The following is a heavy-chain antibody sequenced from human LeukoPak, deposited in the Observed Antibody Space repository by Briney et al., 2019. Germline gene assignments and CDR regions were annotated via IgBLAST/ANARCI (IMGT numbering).Heavy chain of an antibody. Sequence: PETLSLTCTVSGGTISSYYWSWIRQPPGKGLEWIGYIYYSGSTNYNPSLKSRVTISVDTSKNQFSLKLSSVTAADTAVYYCARDSRRYYDSSGYRYFDLWGRGTLVTVSS. J-gene: IGHJ2*01. CDR1: GGTISSYY. CDR2: IYYSGST. D-gene: IGHD3-22*01. CDR3: ARDSRRYYDSSGYRYFDL. V-gene: IGHV4-59*01.